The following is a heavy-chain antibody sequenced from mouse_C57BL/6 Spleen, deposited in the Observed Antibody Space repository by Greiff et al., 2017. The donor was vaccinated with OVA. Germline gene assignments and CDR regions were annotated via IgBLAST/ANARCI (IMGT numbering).Heavy chain of an antibody. D-gene: IGHD1-1*02. V-gene: IGHV1-54*01. CDR2: INPGSGGT. CDR1: GYAFTNYL. Sequence: VQLQQSGAELVRPGTSVKVSCKASGYAFTNYLIEWVKQRPGQGLEWIGVINPGSGGTNYNEKFKGKATLTADKSSSTAYMQLSSLTSEDSAVYFCAREGGSYGYYAMDYWGQGTSVTVSS. J-gene: IGHJ4*01. CDR3: AREGGSYGYYAMDY.